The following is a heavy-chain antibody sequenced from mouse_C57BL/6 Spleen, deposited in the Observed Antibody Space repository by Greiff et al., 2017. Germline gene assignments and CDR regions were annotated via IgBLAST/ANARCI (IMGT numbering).Heavy chain of an antibody. CDR1: GYAFSSYW. J-gene: IGHJ2*01. Sequence: VMLVESGAELVKPGASVKISCKASGYAFSSYWMNWVKQRPGKGLEWIGQIYPGDGDTNYNGKFKGKATLTADKSSSTAYMQLSSLTSEDSAVYFCARSLRSTGGDYWGQGTTLTVAS. V-gene: IGHV1-80*01. D-gene: IGHD4-1*02. CDR2: IYPGDGDT. CDR3: ARSLRSTGGDY.